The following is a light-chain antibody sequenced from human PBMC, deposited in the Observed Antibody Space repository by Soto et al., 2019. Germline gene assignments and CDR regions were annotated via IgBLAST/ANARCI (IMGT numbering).Light chain of an antibody. CDR1: QGISSA. Sequence: ALQLTQSPSSLSASVGDRVTITCRASQGISSALAWYQQKPGKAPKLLIYDASSLESGVPTRINGSGSGTDFTLPISRLQPEDFATYYCQQFNSYLLTFGGGTKVEIK. J-gene: IGKJ4*01. CDR3: QQFNSYLLT. CDR2: DAS. V-gene: IGKV1-13*02.